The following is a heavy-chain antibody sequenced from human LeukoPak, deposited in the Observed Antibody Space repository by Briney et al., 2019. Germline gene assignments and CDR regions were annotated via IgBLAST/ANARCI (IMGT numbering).Heavy chain of an antibody. CDR1: GGTFSSYA. D-gene: IGHD3-10*01. Sequence: VASVKVSCKASGGTFSSYAISWVRQAPGQGLEWMGGSIPIFGTANYAQKFQGRVTITADESTSTAYMELSSLRSEDTAVYYCARVLITMVRGVIPLGYWGQGTLVTVSS. J-gene: IGHJ4*02. CDR2: SIPIFGTA. V-gene: IGHV1-69*13. CDR3: ARVLITMVRGVIPLGY.